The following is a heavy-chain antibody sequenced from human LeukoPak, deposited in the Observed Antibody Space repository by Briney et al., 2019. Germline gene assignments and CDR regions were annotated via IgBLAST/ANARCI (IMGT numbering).Heavy chain of an antibody. CDR3: ARVLLTMIVGDAFDI. CDR1: GGSISSGGYY. J-gene: IGHJ3*02. V-gene: IGHV4-31*03. CDR2: IYYSGST. Sequence: SETLSLTCTVSGGSISSGGYYWSWIRQHPGKGLEWIGYIYYSGSTYYNPSLKSRVTISVDTSKNQFSLKLSSVTAADTAVYYCARVLLTMIVGDAFDIWGQGTMVTVSS. D-gene: IGHD3-22*01.